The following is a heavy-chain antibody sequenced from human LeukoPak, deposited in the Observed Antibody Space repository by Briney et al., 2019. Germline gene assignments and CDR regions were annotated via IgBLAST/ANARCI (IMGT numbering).Heavy chain of an antibody. J-gene: IGHJ4*02. CDR1: GGSISSYY. CDR3: ARLIAARYYFDY. V-gene: IGHV4-59*08. CDR2: IYYSGST. Sequence: SETLSLTCTVSGGSISSYYRSWIRQPPGKGLEWIGYIYYSGSTNYNPSLKSRVTISVDTSKNQFSLKLSSVTAADTAVYYCARLIAARYYFDYWGQGTLVTVSS. D-gene: IGHD6-6*01.